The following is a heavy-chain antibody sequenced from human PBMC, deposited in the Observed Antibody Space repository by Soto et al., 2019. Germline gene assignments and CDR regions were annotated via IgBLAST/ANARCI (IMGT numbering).Heavy chain of an antibody. CDR3: ARLDSSGWLVLDY. Sequence: ASVKVSCKASGDTFTSYAMHWVRQAPGQRLEWMGWINAGNGNTKYSQKFQGRVTITRDTSTSTAYMELRSLRSDDTAVYYCARLDSSGWLVLDYWGQGTLVTVSS. CDR1: GDTFTSYA. J-gene: IGHJ4*02. D-gene: IGHD6-19*01. CDR2: INAGNGNT. V-gene: IGHV1-3*01.